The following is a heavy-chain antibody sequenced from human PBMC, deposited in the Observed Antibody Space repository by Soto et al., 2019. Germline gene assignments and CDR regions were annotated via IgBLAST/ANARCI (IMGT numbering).Heavy chain of an antibody. CDR2: INPVNGNT. V-gene: IGHV1-3*01. J-gene: IGHJ5*02. D-gene: IGHD6-13*01. CDR3: ARGIATGQLDP. Sequence: ASVKVSCKASGYTFTTYTMNWVRQAPGQRLEWMGWINPVNGNTKSSQKFQDRVIITRDTSASTAYMELRRLRSEDTAVYYCARGIATGQLDPWGQGTLVTVYS. CDR1: GYTFTTYT.